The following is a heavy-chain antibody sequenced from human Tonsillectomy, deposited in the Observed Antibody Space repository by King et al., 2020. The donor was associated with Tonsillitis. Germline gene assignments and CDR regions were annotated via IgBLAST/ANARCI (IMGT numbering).Heavy chain of an antibody. CDR1: GYSFTSYW. J-gene: IGHJ4*02. CDR3: ARHEGKLYYDLWSGYYGGVGDY. D-gene: IGHD3-3*01. CDR2: IYPGDSDT. Sequence: QLVQSGAEVKKPGESLKISCKGSGYSFTSYWIVWVRQMPGKGLEWMGIIYPGDSDTRYSPSFQGQVTISADKSISTAYLQWSSLKASNTAMYYCARHEGKLYYDLWSGYYGGVGDYWGQGTLVTVSS. V-gene: IGHV5-51*01.